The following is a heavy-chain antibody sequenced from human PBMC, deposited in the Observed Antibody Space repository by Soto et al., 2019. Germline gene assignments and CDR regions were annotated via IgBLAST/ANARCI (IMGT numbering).Heavy chain of an antibody. Sequence: QVQLVESGGGVVQPGRSLRLSCAASGFTFSSYGMHWVRQAPGKGLEWVAVIWYDGSNKYYADSVKGRFTISRDNSKNTLYLQMNSLRAEDTAVYYCAREREPIEFRGYSYGYFDYWGQGTLVTVSS. CDR2: IWYDGSNK. J-gene: IGHJ4*02. CDR1: GFTFSSYG. CDR3: AREREPIEFRGYSYGYFDY. V-gene: IGHV3-33*01. D-gene: IGHD5-18*01.